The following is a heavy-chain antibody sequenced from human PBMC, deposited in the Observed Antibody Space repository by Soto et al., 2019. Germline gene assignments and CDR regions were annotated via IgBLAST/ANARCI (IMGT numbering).Heavy chain of an antibody. CDR3: ARGERQQQRDT. Sequence: PSETLSLTCTVSGGSISIYYWSWIRQPPGKGLEWIGYIYYSGSTNYNPSLKSRVTISVDTSKNQFFLKVNSVTAADTAVYYCARGERQQQRDTWGRGILVTVSS. J-gene: IGHJ5*02. CDR1: GGSISIYY. D-gene: IGHD6-13*01. CDR2: IYYSGST. V-gene: IGHV4-59*12.